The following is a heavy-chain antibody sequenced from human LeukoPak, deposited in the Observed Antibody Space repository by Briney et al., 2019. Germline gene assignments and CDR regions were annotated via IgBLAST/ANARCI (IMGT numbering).Heavy chain of an antibody. D-gene: IGHD6-19*01. CDR2: ISGSGGGT. CDR3: AKTREASSGWAGFDY. CDR1: GFTFSSYA. Sequence: PGGSLRLSCAASGFTFSSYAMSWVRQAPGKGLEWVSAISGSGGGTYYADSVKGRFTISRDNSKNTLYLQMNSLRAEDTAVYYCAKTREASSGWAGFDYWGQGTLVTVSS. J-gene: IGHJ4*02. V-gene: IGHV3-23*01.